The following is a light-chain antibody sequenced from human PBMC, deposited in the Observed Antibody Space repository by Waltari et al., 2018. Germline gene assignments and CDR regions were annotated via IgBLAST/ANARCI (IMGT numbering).Light chain of an antibody. CDR2: WAS. CDR1: QSLLYSSNNKNY. Sequence: DIVMTQSPDSLAVSLGERVTINCKSSQSLLYSSNNKNYLAWYQQKPGQAPKLLIYWASTQESGVPNRFSGSGSGTDFTLTISGLQAEDVAVYYCQQYYSTPLTFGGGTKVEIK. J-gene: IGKJ4*01. V-gene: IGKV4-1*01. CDR3: QQYYSTPLT.